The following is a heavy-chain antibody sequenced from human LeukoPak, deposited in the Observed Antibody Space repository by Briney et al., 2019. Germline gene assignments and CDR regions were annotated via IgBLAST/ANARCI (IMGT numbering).Heavy chain of an antibody. CDR1: GGSISSYY. V-gene: IGHV4-59*01. CDR3: AREGDGYNNYFDY. CDR2: IYYSGST. D-gene: IGHD5-24*01. Sequence: SETLSLTCTVSGGSISSYYWSWIRQPPGKGLEWIGYIYYSGSTNYNPSLKSRVTISVDTSKNQFSLKLSSVTAADTAVYYCAREGDGYNNYFDYWGQGILVTVSS. J-gene: IGHJ4*02.